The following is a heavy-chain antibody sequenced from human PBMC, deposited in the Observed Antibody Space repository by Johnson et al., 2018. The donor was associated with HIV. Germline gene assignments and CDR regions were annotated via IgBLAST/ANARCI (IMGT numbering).Heavy chain of an antibody. CDR3: ARGRISVTEVDMRGGGFDI. Sequence: QVHLVESGGGVVQPGRSVRLSCAVSGLNFSDYGMHWVRQAPGKGLEWVAVISFDGSEEYYADSVKGRFTVSRDNSKNTLYLQMNSLREEDTAVYHCARGRISVTEVDMRGGGFDIWGQVTMVTVSS. D-gene: IGHD3-22*01. J-gene: IGHJ3*02. CDR2: ISFDGSEE. CDR1: GLNFSDYG. V-gene: IGHV3-30*03.